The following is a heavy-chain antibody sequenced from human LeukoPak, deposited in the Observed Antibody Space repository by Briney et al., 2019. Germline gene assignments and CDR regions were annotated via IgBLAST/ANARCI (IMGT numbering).Heavy chain of an antibody. CDR3: ARVAVYSGYAQDSSYVDY. CDR1: GYTFTGCY. J-gene: IGHJ4*02. CDR2: INPNSGGT. D-gene: IGHD5-12*01. V-gene: IGHV1-2*02. Sequence: ASVKVSCKASGYTFTGCYMHWVRQAPGQGLEWMGWINPNSGGTNYAQKFQGRVTMTRDTYISTAYMELSRLRSDDTAVYYCARVAVYSGYAQDSSYVDYWGQGTLVTVSS.